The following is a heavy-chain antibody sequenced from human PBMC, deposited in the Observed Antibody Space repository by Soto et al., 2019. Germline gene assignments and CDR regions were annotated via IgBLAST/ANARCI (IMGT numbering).Heavy chain of an antibody. D-gene: IGHD3-3*01. CDR1: GYTFTSYG. CDR3: ARDLTIFGVVITVGDAFDI. J-gene: IGHJ3*02. V-gene: IGHV1-18*01. CDR2: ISAYNGNT. Sequence: QVQLVQSGAEVKKPGASVKVSCKASGYTFTSYGISWVRQAPGQGLEWMGWISAYNGNTNYAQKLQGRVTMTTDTSTSTAYMELRSLRSDDTAVYYYARDLTIFGVVITVGDAFDIWGQGTMVTVSS.